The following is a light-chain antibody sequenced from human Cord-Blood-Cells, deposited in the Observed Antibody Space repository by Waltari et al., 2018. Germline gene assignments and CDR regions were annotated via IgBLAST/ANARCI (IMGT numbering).Light chain of an antibody. J-gene: IGLJ3*02. V-gene: IGLV2-14*03. CDR2: DVS. CDR1: SSDVGGYHY. Sequence: QSALTQPASVSGSPGQSITISCTGTSSDVGGYHYVSWYQQHPGKAPKLMIYDVSNRPSGVSNRFSGSKSGNTASLTISGLHAEDEADYYCSSYTSSSTPVFGGGTKLTVL. CDR3: SSYTSSSTPV.